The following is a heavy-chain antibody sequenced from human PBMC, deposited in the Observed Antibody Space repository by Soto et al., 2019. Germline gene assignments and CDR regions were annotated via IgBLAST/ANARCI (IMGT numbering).Heavy chain of an antibody. CDR1: GGSISSSNW. V-gene: IGHV4-4*02. Sequence: SETLSLTCAVSGGSISSSNWWSWVRQPPGKGLEWIGEIYHSGRTNYNPSLKSRVTISVDKSKNQFSLKLSSVTAADTAVYYCARDNYYDSRLNWSDPWGQGTLVTVSS. J-gene: IGHJ5*02. CDR2: IYHSGRT. D-gene: IGHD3-22*01. CDR3: ARDNYYDSRLNWSDP.